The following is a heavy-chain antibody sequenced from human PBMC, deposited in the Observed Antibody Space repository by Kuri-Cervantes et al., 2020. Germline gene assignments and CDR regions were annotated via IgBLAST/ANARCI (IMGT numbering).Heavy chain of an antibody. J-gene: IGHJ4*02. V-gene: IGHV3-7*01. CDR3: AKWASGGNAPGDY. CDR2: IKEGGNQK. CDR1: GFTFSSYG. D-gene: IGHD4-23*01. Sequence: GESLKISCAASGFTFSSYGMHWVRQAPGKGLEWVANIKEGGNQKYYVDSVKGRFTISRDNVENSLYLQMNSLRAEDTAVYYCAKWASGGNAPGDYWGQGTLVTVSS.